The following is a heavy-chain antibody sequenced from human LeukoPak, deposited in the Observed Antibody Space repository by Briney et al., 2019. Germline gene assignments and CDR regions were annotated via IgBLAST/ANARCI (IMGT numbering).Heavy chain of an antibody. CDR1: GGTFSSYA. CDR2: IIPIFGTA. J-gene: IGHJ4*02. D-gene: IGHD3-22*01. CDR3: VWAGYYDSSGYKGYFDY. V-gene: IGHV1-69*13. Sequence: GASVKVSCKASGGTFSSYAISWVRQAPGQGLEWMGGIIPIFGTANYAQKFQGRVTITADESTSTAYMELSSLRSEDTAVYYCVWAGYYDSSGYKGYFDYWGQGILVTVSS.